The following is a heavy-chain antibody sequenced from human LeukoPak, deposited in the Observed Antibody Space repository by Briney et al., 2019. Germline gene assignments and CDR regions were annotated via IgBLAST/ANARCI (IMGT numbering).Heavy chain of an antibody. D-gene: IGHD5-12*01. CDR3: ARIVATITNWFDP. Sequence: SETLSLTCAVSGVSISSYYWSWIRQPPGKGLEWIGYIYYSGSTNYNPSLKSRVTISVDTSKNQFSLKLSSVTAADTAVYYCARIVATITNWFDPWGQGTLVTVSS. CDR1: GVSISSYY. CDR2: IYYSGST. J-gene: IGHJ5*02. V-gene: IGHV4-59*01.